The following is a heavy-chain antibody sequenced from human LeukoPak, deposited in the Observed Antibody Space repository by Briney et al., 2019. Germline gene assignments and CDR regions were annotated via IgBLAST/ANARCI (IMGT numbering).Heavy chain of an antibody. Sequence: PGGSLRLSCAASGFTFSSYSMNWVRQAPGKGLEWVSYISSSSSTIYYADSVKGRFTISRDNAKNSLYLQMNSLRAEDTALYYCAKDITAMGTSWFDPWGQGTLVTVSS. CDR3: AKDITAMGTSWFDP. CDR1: GFTFSSYS. D-gene: IGHD5-18*01. CDR2: ISSSSSTI. J-gene: IGHJ5*02. V-gene: IGHV3-48*04.